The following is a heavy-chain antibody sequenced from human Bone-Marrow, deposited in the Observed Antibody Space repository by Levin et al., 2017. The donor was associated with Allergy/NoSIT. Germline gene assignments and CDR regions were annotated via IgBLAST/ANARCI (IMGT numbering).Heavy chain of an antibody. CDR3: ARDHIVVVPAAADKTPG. CDR2: IYYSGST. J-gene: IGHJ4*02. V-gene: IGHV4-39*02. CDR1: GGSISSSSYY. D-gene: IGHD2-2*01. Sequence: ESLKISCTVSGGSISSSSYYWGWIRQPPGKGLEWIGSIYYSGSTYYNPSLKSRVTISVDTSKNQFSLKLSSVTAADTAVYYCARDHIVVVPAAADKTPGWGQGTLVTVSS.